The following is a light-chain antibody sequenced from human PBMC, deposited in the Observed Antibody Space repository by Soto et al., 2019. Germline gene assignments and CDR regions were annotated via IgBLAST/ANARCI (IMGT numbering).Light chain of an antibody. Sequence: ETVLTQSPGTLSLSPGERATLSCGASQSVNSNYLAWYQQKPGQAPRLLIYGASSRATGIPDRFSGSGSGTDFTLTISRLEPEDFAVYYCQHYRRSPYTFGQGTKLEIK. CDR1: QSVNSNY. CDR2: GAS. J-gene: IGKJ2*01. V-gene: IGKV3-20*01. CDR3: QHYRRSPYT.